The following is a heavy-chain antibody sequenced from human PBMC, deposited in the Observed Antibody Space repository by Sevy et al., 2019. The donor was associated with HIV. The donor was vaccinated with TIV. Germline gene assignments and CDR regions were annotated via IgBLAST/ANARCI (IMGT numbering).Heavy chain of an antibody. V-gene: IGHV3-15*01. CDR2: IKSKADGGTT. J-gene: IGHJ4*01. CDR3: FTHLVYTSGNKNDY. CDR1: GFTFSDVW. Sequence: GALRLSCAASGFTFSDVWMSWVRQAPGKGLEWVGRIKSKADGGTTHYAAPMKGRFTISRDDSKNTLYLQMNSLKTEDTALYFCFTHLVYTSGNKNDYWGQGTLVTVSS. D-gene: IGHD6-19*01.